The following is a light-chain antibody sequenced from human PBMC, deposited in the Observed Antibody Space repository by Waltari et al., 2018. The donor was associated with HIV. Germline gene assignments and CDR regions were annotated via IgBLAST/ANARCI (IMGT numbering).Light chain of an antibody. CDR1: SSNIGAYD. CDR2: AKN. V-gene: IGLV1-40*01. CDR3: QSYDNSLRVSYV. J-gene: IGLJ1*01. Sequence: QSVLTQPPSVSGAPGQRVTISCTGSSSNIGAYDVHWSQQLPGRAPKLLIYAKNNRPSGVPDRFSGSKSGTAASLAIAGLQIEDEGDYFCQSYDNSLRVSYVFSAGTRVTVL.